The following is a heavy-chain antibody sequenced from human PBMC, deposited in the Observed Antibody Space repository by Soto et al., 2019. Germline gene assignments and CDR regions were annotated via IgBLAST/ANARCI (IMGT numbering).Heavy chain of an antibody. CDR3: AKGYSGSFYGVFDY. V-gene: IGHV1-69*06. J-gene: IGHJ4*02. CDR1: GGTFSSYA. Sequence: GVSVKVSCKASGGTFSSYAISWVRQAPGQGLEWMGGIIPIFGTANYAQKFQGRVTITADNSKDTLHLQLNNLRADDTAVYYCAKGYSGSFYGVFDYWGQGTLVTVPS. CDR2: IIPIFGTA. D-gene: IGHD1-26*01.